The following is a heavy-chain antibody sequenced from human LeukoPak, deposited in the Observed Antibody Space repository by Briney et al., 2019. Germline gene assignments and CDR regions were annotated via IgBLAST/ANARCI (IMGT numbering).Heavy chain of an antibody. Sequence: SETLSLTCAVYGGSFSGYYWSWIRQPPGKGLEWIGEINHSGSTNYNPSLKSRVTISVDTSKNQFSLKLSSVTAADTAVYYCARGLAVYCSSTSCSPFDYWGQGTLVTVSS. D-gene: IGHD2-2*01. CDR2: INHSGST. V-gene: IGHV4-34*01. CDR3: ARGLAVYCSSTSCSPFDY. J-gene: IGHJ4*02. CDR1: GGSFSGYY.